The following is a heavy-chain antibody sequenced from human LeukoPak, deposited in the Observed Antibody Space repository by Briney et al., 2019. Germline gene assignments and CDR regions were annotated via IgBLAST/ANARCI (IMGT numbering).Heavy chain of an antibody. J-gene: IGHJ4*02. CDR2: SDPEDGET. Sequence: ASVKVSCKVSGYTLTELSMHWVRQAPGKGLEWMGGSDPEDGETIYAQKFQGRVTMTEDTSTDTAYMELSSLRSEDTAVYYCATNGDYYDSSGYSQWGQGTLVTVSS. CDR1: GYTLTELS. V-gene: IGHV1-24*01. D-gene: IGHD3-22*01. CDR3: ATNGDYYDSSGYSQ.